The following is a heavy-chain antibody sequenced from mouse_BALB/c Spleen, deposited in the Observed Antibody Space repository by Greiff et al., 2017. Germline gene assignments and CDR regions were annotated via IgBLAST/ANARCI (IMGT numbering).Heavy chain of an antibody. CDR3: ALSTMITSWFAY. Sequence: VQLQESGPGLVAPSQSLSITCTVSGFSLTSYGVHWVRQPPGKGLEWLGVIWAGGSTNYNSALMSRLSISKDNSKSQVFLKMNSLQTDDTAMYYCALSTMITSWFAYWGQGTLVTVSA. CDR1: GFSLTSYG. J-gene: IGHJ3*01. D-gene: IGHD2-4*01. V-gene: IGHV2-9*02. CDR2: IWAGGST.